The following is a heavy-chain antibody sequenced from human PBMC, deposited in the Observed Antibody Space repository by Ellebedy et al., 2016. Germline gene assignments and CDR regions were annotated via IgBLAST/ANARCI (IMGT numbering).Heavy chain of an antibody. CDR2: VDSSGST. Sequence: SETLSLTCTVSGGSFSNYYWSWIRQPAGKGLQWIGRVDSSGSTNFNPSLKSRVIMSVDTSMSQISLRLMSVTAADTAVYYCAKWNAAWNAFDVWGLGTMVTVSS. CDR1: GGSFSNYY. V-gene: IGHV4-4*07. J-gene: IGHJ3*01. CDR3: AKWNAAWNAFDV. D-gene: IGHD1-1*01.